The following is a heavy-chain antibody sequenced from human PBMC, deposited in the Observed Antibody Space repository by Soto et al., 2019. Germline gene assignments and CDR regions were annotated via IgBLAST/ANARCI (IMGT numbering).Heavy chain of an antibody. CDR3: ARESIAAGGGGLDY. J-gene: IGHJ4*02. V-gene: IGHV4-31*03. CDR2: IYYSGST. CDR1: GGSISSGGYY. D-gene: IGHD6-6*01. Sequence: PSETLSLTCTVSGGSISSGGYYWSWIRQHPGKGLEWIGYIYYSGSTYYNPSLKSRVTISVDTSKNQFSLKLSSVTAADTAVYYRARESIAAGGGGLDYWGQGTMVTVYS.